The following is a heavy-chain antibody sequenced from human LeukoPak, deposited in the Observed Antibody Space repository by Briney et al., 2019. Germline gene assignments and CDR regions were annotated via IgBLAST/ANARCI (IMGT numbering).Heavy chain of an antibody. CDR3: ARLASGSYGPLTPFDY. CDR1: GGSISSHYY. V-gene: IGHV4-38-2*02. J-gene: IGHJ4*02. Sequence: SETLSLTCTVSGGSISSHYYWIWIRQPPGKGLEWIGSIYYSGSTYYNPSLKSRVTISVDTSKNQFSLRLSSVTAADTAVYYSARLASGSYGPLTPFDYWGQGTLVTVSS. D-gene: IGHD1-26*01. CDR2: IYYSGST.